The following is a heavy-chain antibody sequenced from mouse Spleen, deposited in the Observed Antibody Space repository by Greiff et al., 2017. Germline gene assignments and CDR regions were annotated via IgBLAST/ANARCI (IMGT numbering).Heavy chain of an antibody. CDR3: ARRRLILWSFAY. V-gene: IGHV1-26*01. Sequence: EVQLQQSGPELVKPGASVKISCKASGYTFTDYYMNWVKQSHGKSLEWIGDINPNNGGTSYNQKFKGKATLTVDKSSSTAYMELRSLTSEDSAVYYCARRRLILWSFAYWGQGTLVTVSA. CDR2: INPNNGGT. CDR1: GYTFTDYY. J-gene: IGHJ3*01. D-gene: IGHD1-1*02.